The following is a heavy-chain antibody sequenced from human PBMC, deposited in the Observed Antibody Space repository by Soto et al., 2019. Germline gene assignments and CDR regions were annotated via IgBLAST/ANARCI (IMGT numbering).Heavy chain of an antibody. CDR1: GGTFSSYA. CDR2: IIPIFGTA. CDR3: ARDITYYDSSGFRAQDDAFDI. V-gene: IGHV1-69*13. D-gene: IGHD3-22*01. Sequence: SVKVSCKASGGTFSSYAISWVRQAPGQGLEWMGGIIPIFGTANYAQKFQGRVTITADESTSTAYMELSSLRSEDTAVYYCARDITYYDSSGFRAQDDAFDIWGQGTTVTVSS. J-gene: IGHJ3*02.